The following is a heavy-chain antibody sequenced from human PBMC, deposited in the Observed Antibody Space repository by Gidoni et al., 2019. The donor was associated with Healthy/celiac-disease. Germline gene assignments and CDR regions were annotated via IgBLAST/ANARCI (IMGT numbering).Heavy chain of an antibody. Sequence: QVQLVESGGGVLQPGRSLRRPCPASGFTFSSYAMHWVRQAPGKGLEWVAVISYDGSNKYYADSVKGRFTISRDNSKNTLYLQMNSLRAEDTAVYYCARPGYSGYDYDYWGQGTLVTVSS. CDR2: ISYDGSNK. CDR3: ARPGYSGYDYDY. V-gene: IGHV3-30-3*01. CDR1: GFTFSSYA. J-gene: IGHJ4*02. D-gene: IGHD5-12*01.